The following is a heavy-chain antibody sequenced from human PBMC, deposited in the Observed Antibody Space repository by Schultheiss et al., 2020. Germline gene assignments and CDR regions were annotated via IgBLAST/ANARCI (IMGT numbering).Heavy chain of an antibody. Sequence: SETLSLTCAVSGASISSGGYYWSWIRQHPGKGLEWIAYFSYTGSTYYNPSLKSRVTISVDMSKIQFSLKVTSVTAADTAVYYCARWRATFIDYWGQGTLVTVSS. CDR1: GASISSGGYY. J-gene: IGHJ4*02. V-gene: IGHV4-31*11. CDR3: ARWRATFIDY. CDR2: FSYTGST. D-gene: IGHD5-12*01.